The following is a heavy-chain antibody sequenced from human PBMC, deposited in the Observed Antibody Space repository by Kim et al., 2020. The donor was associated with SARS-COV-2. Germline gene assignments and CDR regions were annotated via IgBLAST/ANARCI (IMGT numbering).Heavy chain of an antibody. CDR3: ARHRGEMETYYFDY. D-gene: IGHD3-16*01. CDR2: IYYSGST. Sequence: SETLSLTCTVSGGSISSSSYYWGWIRQPPGKGLEWIGSIYYSGSTYYNPSLESRVTISVDTSKNQFSLKLSSVTAADTAVYYCARHRGEMETYYFDYWGQGTLVTVSS. J-gene: IGHJ4*02. V-gene: IGHV4-39*01. CDR1: GGSISSSSYY.